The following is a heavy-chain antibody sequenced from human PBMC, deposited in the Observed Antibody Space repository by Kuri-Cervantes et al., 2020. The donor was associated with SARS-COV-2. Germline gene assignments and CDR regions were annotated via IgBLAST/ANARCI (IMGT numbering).Heavy chain of an antibody. CDR1: GFTFSSYS. V-gene: IGHV3-48*01. D-gene: IGHD7-27*01. CDR3: AELGMGPVDY. J-gene: IGHJ4*02. CDR2: ISSSSSTI. Sequence: GESLKISCAASGFTFSSYSMNWVRQAPGKGLEWVSYISSSSSTIYYADSVKGRFTISRDNAKNSLYLQMNSLRAEDTAVYYCAELGMGPVDYWGQGNLVTVSS.